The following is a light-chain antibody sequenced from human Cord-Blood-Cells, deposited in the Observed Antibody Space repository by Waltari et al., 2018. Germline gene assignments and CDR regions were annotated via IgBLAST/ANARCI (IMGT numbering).Light chain of an antibody. Sequence: DIVMTQLSDSLAVSLGESATINCQSSQRVLYSFNNKNSLAWYQQNPGQPPKLLIYWASTRESGVPDRFSGSGSETDFAPAISSLQAEDVAVYYCQQYYSAPYTFGQGTKLEIK. CDR3: QQYYSAPYT. CDR1: QRVLYSFNNKNS. CDR2: WAS. J-gene: IGKJ2*01. V-gene: IGKV4-1*01.